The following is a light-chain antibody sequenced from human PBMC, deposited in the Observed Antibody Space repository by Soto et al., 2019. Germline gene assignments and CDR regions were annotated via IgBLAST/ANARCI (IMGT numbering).Light chain of an antibody. V-gene: IGKV3-15*01. J-gene: IGKJ3*01. Sequence: EIVMTQSPATLSVSPGERATLSCRASQSVSSNLAWYQQKPGQAPRLLIYGASTKATGIPARFSGSGSGTEFTLTISSVQSEDFAVYYCQQYNNWAPFTFGPGTKVDIK. CDR1: QSVSSN. CDR3: QQYNNWAPFT. CDR2: GAS.